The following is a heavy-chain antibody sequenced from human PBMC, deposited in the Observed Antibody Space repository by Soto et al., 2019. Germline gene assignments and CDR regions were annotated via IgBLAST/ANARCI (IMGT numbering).Heavy chain of an antibody. CDR1: GGSISSGDYY. D-gene: IGHD6-6*01. J-gene: IGHJ5*02. CDR2: IYYSGST. CDR3: ARDRPGSSSSRDWFDP. Sequence: QVQLQESGPGLVKPSQTLSLTCTVSGGSISSGDYYWSWIRQPPGKGLEWIGYIYYSGSTYYNPSLKSRVTISVDTSKNQFSLKLSSVTAADTAVYYCARDRPGSSSSRDWFDPWGQGTLVTVSS. V-gene: IGHV4-30-4*01.